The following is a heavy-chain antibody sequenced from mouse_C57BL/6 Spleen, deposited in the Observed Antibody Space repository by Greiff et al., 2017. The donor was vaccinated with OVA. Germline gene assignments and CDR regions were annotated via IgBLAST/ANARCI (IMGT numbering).Heavy chain of an antibody. V-gene: IGHV1-85*01. CDR1: GYTFTSYD. CDR2: IYPRDGST. D-gene: IGHD4-1*01. Sequence: VKLVESGPELVKPGASVKLSCKASGYTFTSYDINWVKQRPGQGLEWIGWIYPRDGSTKYTEKFKGKATLTVDTSSSTAYMELHSLTSEDSAVYFCARGGTGTTFDYWGQGTTLTVSS. CDR3: ARGGTGTTFDY. J-gene: IGHJ2*01.